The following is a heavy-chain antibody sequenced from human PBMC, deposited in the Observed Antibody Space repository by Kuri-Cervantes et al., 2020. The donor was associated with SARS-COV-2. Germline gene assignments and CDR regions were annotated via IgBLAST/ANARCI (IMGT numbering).Heavy chain of an antibody. Sequence: ESLKISCTVSGGSISSYYWSWIRQPPGKGLEWIGYIYYSGSTNYNPSLKSRVTIPVDTSKNQFSLKLSSVTAADTAVYYCARVHDSSGYKSLDIWGQGTMVTVSS. V-gene: IGHV4-59*12. D-gene: IGHD3-22*01. CDR1: GGSISSYY. CDR3: ARVHDSSGYKSLDI. J-gene: IGHJ3*02. CDR2: IYYSGST.